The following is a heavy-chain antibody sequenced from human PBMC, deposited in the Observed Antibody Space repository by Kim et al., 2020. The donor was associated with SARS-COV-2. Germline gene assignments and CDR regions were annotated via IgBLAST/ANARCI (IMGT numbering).Heavy chain of an antibody. Sequence: GESLKISCKASGYSFTTYWIAWVRQMPGKGLEWMGIIFPGDSDTRYSPSFQGQVTISADNSITTAYLQWSSLKASDTAMYYCARSPSIAARLVRFDYWGQGTLVTVSS. CDR3: ARSPSIAARLVRFDY. J-gene: IGHJ4*02. V-gene: IGHV5-51*01. CDR2: IFPGDSDT. CDR1: GYSFTTYW. D-gene: IGHD6-6*01.